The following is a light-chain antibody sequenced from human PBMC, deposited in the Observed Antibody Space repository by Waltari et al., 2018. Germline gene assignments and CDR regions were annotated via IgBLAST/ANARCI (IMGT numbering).Light chain of an antibody. V-gene: IGKV3-15*01. J-gene: IGKJ4*01. CDR1: QSVSSS. CDR2: GAS. Sequence: EIVVTQSPATLSVSPGERVTLSCRASQSVSSSLAGYQQKPGQAPRLLIFGASTRATGIPARFSGSGSGTEFTLTISSLQSEDFALYYCQQYKSWPLFGGGTKVEIK. CDR3: QQYKSWPL.